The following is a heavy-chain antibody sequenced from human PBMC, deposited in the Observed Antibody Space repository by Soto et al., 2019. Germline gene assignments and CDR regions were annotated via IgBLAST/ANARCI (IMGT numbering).Heavy chain of an antibody. J-gene: IGHJ6*02. CDR3: ARDWAYSSGWWAMGDYYYGMDV. D-gene: IGHD6-19*01. V-gene: IGHV3-48*01. CDR1: GLIFGSYT. Sequence: GGSLRLSCAASGLIFGSYTMNWVRQAPGKGLEWVSSISSSSFTLYYADSVKGRFSISRDNAKNSLYLQMNSLRAEDTAVYYCARDWAYSSGWWAMGDYYYGMDVWGQGTTVTVSS. CDR2: ISSSSFTL.